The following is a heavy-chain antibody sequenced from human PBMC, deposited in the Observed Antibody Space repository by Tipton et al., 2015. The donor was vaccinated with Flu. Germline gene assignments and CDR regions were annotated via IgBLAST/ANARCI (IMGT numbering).Heavy chain of an antibody. CDR2: ISHTGTT. Sequence: TLSLTCTISGHSITSNYYWGWIRQPPGEGLEWIGSISHTGTTSYNPSLKSRVTISVDTSKNQFSLKLSSVTAADTAVYYCARHTGDSVRGVIDYWGQGTLVTVSS. CDR1: GHSITSNYY. J-gene: IGHJ4*02. CDR3: ARHTGDSVRGVIDY. D-gene: IGHD3-10*02. V-gene: IGHV4-38-2*02.